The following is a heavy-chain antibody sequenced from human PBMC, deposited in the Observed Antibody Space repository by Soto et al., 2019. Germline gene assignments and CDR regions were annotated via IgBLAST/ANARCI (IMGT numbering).Heavy chain of an antibody. D-gene: IGHD6-6*01. CDR3: ARDKRGSSSLSVLDSFSSYGMDV. CDR2: ISYDGSNK. V-gene: IGHV3-30*04. CDR1: GFTFSSYA. J-gene: IGHJ6*02. Sequence: GGYLRLSCAASGFTFSSYAMHWVRQAPGKGLEWVAVISYDGSNKYYADSVKGRFTISRDNSKNTLYLQMNSLRAEDTAVYYCARDKRGSSSLSVLDSFSSYGMDVWGQGTTVTVSS.